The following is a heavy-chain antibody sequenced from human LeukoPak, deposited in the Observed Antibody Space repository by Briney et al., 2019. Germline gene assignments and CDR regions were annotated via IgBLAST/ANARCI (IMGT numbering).Heavy chain of an antibody. CDR3: ARDRRCSSTSCYYFGY. J-gene: IGHJ4*02. CDR2: ISGSGGST. CDR1: EFTFSTCG. D-gene: IGHD2-2*01. Sequence: GGSLRLSCAASEFTFSTCGMSWVRQAPGNGLEWGSAISGSGGSTYYADSVKGRFTISRDNSKNTLFLQMNSLRAEDTAVYYCARDRRCSSTSCYYFGYWGQGTLVTVSS. V-gene: IGHV3-23*01.